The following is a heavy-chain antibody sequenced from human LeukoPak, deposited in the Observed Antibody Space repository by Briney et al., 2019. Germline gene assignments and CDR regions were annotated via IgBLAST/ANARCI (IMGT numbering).Heavy chain of an antibody. Sequence: SETLSLPCTVSGGSISRYYWSWLRQPPGKGLQWLGYLYFSAPTTYNPSLKSRITISVDTSKNQFSLKLSSVSAADTALYYSAREHLQITVPEGLDAWGQGTTVIVSS. CDR1: GGSISRYY. CDR2: LYFSAPT. V-gene: IGHV4-59*01. J-gene: IGHJ6*02. CDR3: AREHLQITVPEGLDA. D-gene: IGHD3-16*01.